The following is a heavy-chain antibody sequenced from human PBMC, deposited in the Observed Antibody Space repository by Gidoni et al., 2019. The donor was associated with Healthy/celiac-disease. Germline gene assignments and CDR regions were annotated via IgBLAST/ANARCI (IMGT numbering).Heavy chain of an antibody. Sequence: EVQLVESGGGLVQPGRSLRLSCTASGFTFGDYAMSWVRQAPGKGLAWLVFIKRNAYCGTTAYAASVNVRFTISRDDAKSIAYLQMNSLKPEDTAVYYCTSVGRGISPEGWFDPCGQGTLVTVSS. CDR3: TSVGRGISPEGWFDP. J-gene: IGHJ5*02. CDR1: GFTFGDYA. V-gene: IGHV3-49*04. CDR2: IKRNAYCGTT. D-gene: IGHD3-16*01.